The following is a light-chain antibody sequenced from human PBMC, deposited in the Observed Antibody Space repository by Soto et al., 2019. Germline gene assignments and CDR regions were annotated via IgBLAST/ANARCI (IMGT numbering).Light chain of an antibody. J-gene: IGLJ2*01. CDR2: LNSDGSH. CDR1: SGHSSYA. V-gene: IGLV4-69*01. CDR3: QTWGTGILPLVV. Sequence: QSVLTQSPSASASLGASVKLTCTLSSGHSSYAIAWHQQQPEKGPRYLMKLNSDGSHSKGDGIPDRFSGSSSGAERYLTISSLQSEDEADYYCQTWGTGILPLVVFGGGTKVTVL.